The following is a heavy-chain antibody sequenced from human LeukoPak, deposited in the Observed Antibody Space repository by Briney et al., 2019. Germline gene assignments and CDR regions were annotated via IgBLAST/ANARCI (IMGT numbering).Heavy chain of an antibody. J-gene: IGHJ4*02. CDR3: ARGTYSSSWSAPELDY. V-gene: IGHV1-46*01. CDR2: INPSGGST. CDR1: GYTFTSYY. Sequence: GASVKVSCKASGYTFTSYYMHWVRQAPGQGLEWMGIINPSGGSTSYAQKFQGRVTMTRDTSTSTVYMELSSLRSEDTAVYYCARGTYSSSWSAPELDYWGQGTLVTVSS. D-gene: IGHD6-13*01.